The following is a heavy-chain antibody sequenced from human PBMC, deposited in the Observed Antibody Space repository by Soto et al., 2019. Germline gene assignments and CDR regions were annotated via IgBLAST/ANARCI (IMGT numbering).Heavy chain of an antibody. CDR3: ARERVSGAAACTSPFYY. Sequence: QVQLVQSGAEVKKPGSSVKVSCKASGGTFSSYAISWVRQAPGQELEWMGGIIPIFGTANYAQKLQGRVTITEDKSQSTAYMELGSLRSEEPAVYYCARERVSGAAACTSPFYYWGQGTLVTVSS. V-gene: IGHV1-69*06. D-gene: IGHD6-13*01. J-gene: IGHJ4*02. CDR2: IIPIFGTA. CDR1: GGTFSSYA.